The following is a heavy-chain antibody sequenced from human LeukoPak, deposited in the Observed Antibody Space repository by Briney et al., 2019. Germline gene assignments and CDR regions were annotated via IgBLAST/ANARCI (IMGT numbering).Heavy chain of an antibody. J-gene: IGHJ6*03. D-gene: IGHD6-6*01. V-gene: IGHV1-69*13. Sequence: SVKVSCKASGYTFTSYGISWVRQAPGQGLEWMGGIIPIFGTANYAQKFQGRVTITADESTSTAYMELSSLRSEDTAVYYCATHSTRIAVRPSDYYYYMDVWGKGTTVTVSS. CDR1: GYTFTSYG. CDR2: IIPIFGTA. CDR3: ATHSTRIAVRPSDYYYYMDV.